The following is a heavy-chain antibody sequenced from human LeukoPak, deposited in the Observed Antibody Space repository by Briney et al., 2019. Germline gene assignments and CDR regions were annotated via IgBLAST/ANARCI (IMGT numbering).Heavy chain of an antibody. CDR1: GFTLSSYS. V-gene: IGHV3-21*01. CDR2: ISSSSSYI. CDR3: ARDYPLYGSGSYYNFWFLQTRGYYFDY. D-gene: IGHD3-10*01. Sequence: GGSLRLSCAASGFTLSSYSMNWVRQAPGKGLEWDSSISSSSSYIYYADSVKGRFTISRDNAKNSLYLQMNSLRAEDTAVYYCARDYPLYGSGSYYNFWFLQTRGYYFDYWGQGTLVTVSS. J-gene: IGHJ4*02.